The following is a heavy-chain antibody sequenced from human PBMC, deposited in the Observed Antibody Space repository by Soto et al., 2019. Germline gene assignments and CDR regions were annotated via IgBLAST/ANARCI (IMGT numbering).Heavy chain of an antibody. D-gene: IGHD2-15*01. CDR2: IYPGDSDT. J-gene: IGHJ6*02. V-gene: IGHV5-51*01. Sequence: GESLKISCKGSGYSFTSYWIGWVRQMPGKGLEWMGIIYPGDSDTRYSPSFQGQVTISADKSISTAYLQWSSLKASDTAMYYCARGRGGYCSGGSCYLTNYYYYYGMDVWGQGTTVTVSS. CDR1: GYSFTSYW. CDR3: ARGRGGYCSGGSCYLTNYYYYYGMDV.